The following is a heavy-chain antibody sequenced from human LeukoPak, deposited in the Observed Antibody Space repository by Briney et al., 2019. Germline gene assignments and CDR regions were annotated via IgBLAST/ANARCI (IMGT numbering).Heavy chain of an antibody. CDR1: GVTFTTYS. CDR3: AIERHSSGKAGTFNF. Sequence: GGSLRLSCAASGVTFTTYSMHWVRQAPDRGLEGVSVTSYDGSIKVYAESVKGRFTISRDNSENTLYLQMNSLKFEDTAMYYCAIERHSSGKAGTFNFWGRGTMVTISS. V-gene: IGHV3-30-3*01. D-gene: IGHD6-25*01. CDR2: TSYDGSIK. J-gene: IGHJ3*01.